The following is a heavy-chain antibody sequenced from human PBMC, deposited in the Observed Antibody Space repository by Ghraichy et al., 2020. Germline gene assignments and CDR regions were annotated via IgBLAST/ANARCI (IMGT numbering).Heavy chain of an antibody. Sequence: GGSLRLSCAASGFTFSSYAMSWVRQAPGKGLEWVSAISGSGGSTYYADSVKGRFTISRDNSKNTLYLQMNSLRAEDAAVYYCAKVTLGGSYFNWFDPWGQGTLVTVSS. J-gene: IGHJ5*02. CDR1: GFTFSSYA. V-gene: IGHV3-23*01. CDR3: AKVTLGGSYFNWFDP. D-gene: IGHD1-26*01. CDR2: ISGSGGST.